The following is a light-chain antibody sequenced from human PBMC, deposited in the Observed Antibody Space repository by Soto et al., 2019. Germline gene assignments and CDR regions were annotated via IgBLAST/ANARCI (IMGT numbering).Light chain of an antibody. CDR3: QQYGDSPFT. CDR2: DAS. J-gene: IGKJ3*01. V-gene: IGKV3D-15*02. CDR1: QSVSYN. Sequence: ETVMTQSPATLSVSPGDRATLSCSASQSVSYNLAWYQQKPGQAPRLLIYDASTRATGIPARFSGSVSGTEFTLTISSLLSEDFAVYYCQQYGDSPFTFGPGTRVD.